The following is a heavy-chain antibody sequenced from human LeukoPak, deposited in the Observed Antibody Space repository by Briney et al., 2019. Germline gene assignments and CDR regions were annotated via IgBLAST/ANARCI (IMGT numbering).Heavy chain of an antibody. V-gene: IGHV3-9*01. J-gene: IGHJ3*02. CDR3: ATTYYDFWSGYHDAFDI. CDR1: GFTFDDYA. CDR2: ISWNSGSI. D-gene: IGHD3-3*01. Sequence: PGRSLRLSCAASGFTFDDYAMHWVRQAPGKGLEWVSGISWNSGSIGYADSVKGRFTISRDNAKNTLYLQMNSLRAEDTAVYYCATTYYDFWSGYHDAFDIWGQGTMVTVSS.